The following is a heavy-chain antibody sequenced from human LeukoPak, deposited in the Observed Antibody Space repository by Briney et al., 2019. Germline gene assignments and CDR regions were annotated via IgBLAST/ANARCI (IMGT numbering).Heavy chain of an antibody. Sequence: GGSLRLSCAASGFTFSSYSMNWVRQAPGKGLEWVSSISSSSSYIYYADSVKGRFTISRDNAKNSLYLQMNSLRAEDTAVYYCARALVLRFLEWSGYMDVWGKGTTVTVSS. J-gene: IGHJ6*03. D-gene: IGHD3-3*01. CDR1: GFTFSSYS. CDR2: ISSSSSYI. CDR3: ARALVLRFLEWSGYMDV. V-gene: IGHV3-21*01.